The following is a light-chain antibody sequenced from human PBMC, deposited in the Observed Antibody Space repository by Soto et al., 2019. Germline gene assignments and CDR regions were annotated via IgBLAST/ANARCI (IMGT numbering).Light chain of an antibody. CDR2: DAS. V-gene: IGKV3-20*01. Sequence: EIVLKQSPDTLSLSPGERATLSCRASQSVRSNYLAWYQQKPGQAPRFLIYDASSSATGIPDRFSGSGSGTDFTLTISRLETEDFAVYDCQQYGSTPLTFGGGTKVDIK. CDR1: QSVRSNY. J-gene: IGKJ4*01. CDR3: QQYGSTPLT.